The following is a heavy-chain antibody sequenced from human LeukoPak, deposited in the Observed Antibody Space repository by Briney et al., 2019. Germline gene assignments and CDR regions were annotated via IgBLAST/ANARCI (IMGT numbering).Heavy chain of an antibody. Sequence: SETLSLTCTVSGGSINSHYWSWIRQPPGKGLEWIGDIYYKGITNYNPSLKSRVTISVDTSKNHLSLKLTSVLAADTAINYCVRRDNTGWNYFDYWGQGILVTVSS. V-gene: IGHV4-59*08. D-gene: IGHD6-19*01. CDR1: GGSINSHY. J-gene: IGHJ4*02. CDR2: IYYKGIT. CDR3: VRRDNTGWNYFDY.